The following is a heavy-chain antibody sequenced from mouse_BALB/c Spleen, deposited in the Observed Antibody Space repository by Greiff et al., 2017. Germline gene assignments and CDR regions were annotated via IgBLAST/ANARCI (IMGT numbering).Heavy chain of an antibody. CDR3: ARPQYGNLGYFDY. CDR1: GFTFSSYT. CDR2: ISNGGGST. Sequence: EVKLVESGGGLVQPGGSLKLSCAASGFTFSSYTMSWVRQTPEKRLEWVAYISNGGGSTYYPDTVKGRFTISRDNAKNTLYLQMSSLKSEDTAMYYCARPQYGNLGYFDYWGQGTTLTVSS. D-gene: IGHD2-1*01. V-gene: IGHV5-12-2*01. J-gene: IGHJ2*01.